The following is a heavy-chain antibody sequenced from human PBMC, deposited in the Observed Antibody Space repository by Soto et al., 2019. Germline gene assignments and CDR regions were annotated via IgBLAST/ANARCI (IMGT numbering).Heavy chain of an antibody. CDR1: GYTFVNHG. Sequence: QVHLVQSGGEVKKPGASVKVSCKASGYTFVNHGISWVRQAPGQGLEWLGWISTSNGNTNYAQKFQGRVTMTTETTTSTAYMELRSLRSDDTAVYYCARDQTKWLNEASDFWCQGTMVTVSS. J-gene: IGHJ3*01. V-gene: IGHV1-18*01. D-gene: IGHD5-12*01. CDR2: ISTSNGNT. CDR3: ARDQTKWLNEASDF.